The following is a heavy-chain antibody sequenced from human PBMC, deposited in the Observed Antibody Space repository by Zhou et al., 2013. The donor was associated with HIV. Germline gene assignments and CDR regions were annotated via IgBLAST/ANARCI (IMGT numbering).Heavy chain of an antibody. V-gene: IGHV1-18*01. D-gene: IGHD1-26*01. CDR3: ARAIRGSGSYYEDY. CDR1: GGTFSIYA. CDR2: ISAYNGNT. J-gene: IGHJ4*02. Sequence: QVLLVQSGAEMKKPGSSVKVSCKASGGTFSIYAISWVRQAPGQGLEWMGWISAYNGNTNYAQKLQGRVTMTTDTSTSTAYMELRSLRSDDTAVYYCARAIRGSGSYYEDYWGQGTLVTVSS.